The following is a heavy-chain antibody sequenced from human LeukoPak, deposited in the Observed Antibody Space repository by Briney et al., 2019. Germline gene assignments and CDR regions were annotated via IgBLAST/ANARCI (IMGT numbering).Heavy chain of an antibody. CDR2: ISSSGSTI. CDR1: GFTFSSYE. D-gene: IGHD3-16*02. Sequence: PGGSLRLSCAASGFTFSSYEMNWVRQAPGKGLEWVSYISSSGSTIYYADSVKGRFTISRDNAKNSLYLQMHSLSAEDTAVYYCAREGSHYAWGSYRYFDSWGQGTLATVSS. V-gene: IGHV3-48*03. CDR3: AREGSHYAWGSYRYFDS. J-gene: IGHJ4*02.